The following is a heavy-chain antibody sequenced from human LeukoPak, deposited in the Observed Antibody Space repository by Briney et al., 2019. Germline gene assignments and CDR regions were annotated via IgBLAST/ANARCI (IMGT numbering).Heavy chain of an antibody. CDR3: AKDNDILTGYWGAFDF. Sequence: GGSLRLSCAASGFTFSSYAMSWVRQAPGKGLEWVSTISGSGNSTYYADSVKGRFTISRDNSKNTLYLQMNSLRAEDTALYYCAKDNDILTGYWGAFDFWGQGTTVTVSS. CDR2: ISGSGNST. J-gene: IGHJ3*01. V-gene: IGHV3-23*01. D-gene: IGHD3-9*01. CDR1: GFTFSSYA.